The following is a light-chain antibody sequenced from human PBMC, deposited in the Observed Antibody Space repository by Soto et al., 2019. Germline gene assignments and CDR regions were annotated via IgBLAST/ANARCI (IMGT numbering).Light chain of an antibody. Sequence: QSALTQPPSASGSPGQSVTISCTGTSSDVGGYNYVSWYQQHPGKAPKLMIYEVNKRPSGVPDRFSGSKSGNTASLSVSGLQAEDEADYYCVSHAGSNFPDVFGTGTQLTVL. J-gene: IGLJ1*01. CDR2: EVN. V-gene: IGLV2-8*01. CDR1: SSDVGGYNY. CDR3: VSHAGSNFPDV.